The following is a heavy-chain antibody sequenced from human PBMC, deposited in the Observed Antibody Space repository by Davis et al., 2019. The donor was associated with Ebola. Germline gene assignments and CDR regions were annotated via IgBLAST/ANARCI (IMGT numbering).Heavy chain of an antibody. V-gene: IGHV1-18*04. CDR1: GYTFTSYY. J-gene: IGHJ3*02. CDR3: ARAGLVTTVAGGGAFDI. Sequence: ASVKVSCKASGYTFTSYYMHWVRQAPGQGLEWMGWISAYNGNTNYAQKLQGRVTMTTDTSTSTAYMELRSLRSDDTAVYYCARAGLVTTVAGGGAFDIWGQGTMVTVSS. D-gene: IGHD4-23*01. CDR2: ISAYNGNT.